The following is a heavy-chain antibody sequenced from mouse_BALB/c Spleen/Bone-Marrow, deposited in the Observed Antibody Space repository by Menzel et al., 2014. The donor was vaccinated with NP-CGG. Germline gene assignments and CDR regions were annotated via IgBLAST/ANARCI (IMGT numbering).Heavy chain of an antibody. CDR1: GFTFTDYY. J-gene: IGHJ1*01. CDR2: IRNKANGYTT. V-gene: IGHV7-3*02. CDR3: ARDMCDGLRWYFDV. Sequence: EVKLMESGGGLVQPGGSLRLSCATSGFTFTDYYISWVRQPPGKALEWLGFIRNKANGYTTDYGASVKGRFTISRDNSQSILYLQMNTLRAEDSATYYCARDMCDGLRWYFDVWGAGTTVTVSS. D-gene: IGHD2-3*01.